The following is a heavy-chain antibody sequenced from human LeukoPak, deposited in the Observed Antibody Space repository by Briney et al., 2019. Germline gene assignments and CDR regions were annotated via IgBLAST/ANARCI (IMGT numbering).Heavy chain of an antibody. CDR2: IYYSGSA. CDR3: ARETGTDGYNYVDY. V-gene: IGHV4-59*01. J-gene: IGHJ4*02. Sequence: PSETLSLTCTVSGDSISSYYWSWIRQPPGKGLEWIGYIYYSGSANYNPSLKSRVTISLGTSKNQFSLRLSSVTAADTAVYYCARETGTDGYNYVDYWGQGTLVTVSS. D-gene: IGHD5-24*01. CDR1: GDSISSYY.